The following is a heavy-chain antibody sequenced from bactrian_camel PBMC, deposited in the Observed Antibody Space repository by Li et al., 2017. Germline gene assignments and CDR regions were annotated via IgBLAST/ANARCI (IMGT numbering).Heavy chain of an antibody. Sequence: HVQLVESGGGSVQVGESLRLSCTASAFTVGWSEMAWYRQGPGNECDLVSTFIGNGTPWYAESVRGRFTISQDNAQNTAYLQMNSLKPDDTGVYFCVTNPHGIVVTQCPHPELGGGGKGKKG. D-gene: IGHD2*01. CDR2: FIGNGTP. CDR1: AFTVGWSE. J-gene: IGHJ7*01. V-gene: IGHV3S55*01.